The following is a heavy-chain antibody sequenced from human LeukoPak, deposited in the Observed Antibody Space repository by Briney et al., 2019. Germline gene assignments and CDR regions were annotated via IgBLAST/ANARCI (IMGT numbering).Heavy chain of an antibody. Sequence: SETLSLTCAVYGGSFSGYYWSWIRQPPGKGLEWIGEINHSGSTNYNPSLKSRVTISVDTSKNQFSLKLSSVTAADTAVYYCARGPRYIVVVVAETPYGMDVWGQGTTVTVSS. CDR1: GGSFSGYY. CDR2: INHSGST. CDR3: ARGPRYIVVVVAETPYGMDV. V-gene: IGHV4-34*01. D-gene: IGHD2-15*01. J-gene: IGHJ6*02.